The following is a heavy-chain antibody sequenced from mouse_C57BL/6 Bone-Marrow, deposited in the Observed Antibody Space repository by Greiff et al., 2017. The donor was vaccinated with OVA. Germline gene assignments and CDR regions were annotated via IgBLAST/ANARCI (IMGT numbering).Heavy chain of an antibody. CDR2: IYPGSGST. J-gene: IGHJ2*01. CDR1: GYTFTSYW. V-gene: IGHV1-55*01. D-gene: IGHD1-1*01. Sequence: QVQLKQPGAELVKPGASVKMSCKASGYTFTSYWITWVKQRPGQGLEWIGDIYPGSGSTNYNEKFKSKATLTVDTSSSTAYMQLSSLTSEDSAVYYCALITTVVATGGYWGQGTTLTVSS. CDR3: ALITTVVATGGY.